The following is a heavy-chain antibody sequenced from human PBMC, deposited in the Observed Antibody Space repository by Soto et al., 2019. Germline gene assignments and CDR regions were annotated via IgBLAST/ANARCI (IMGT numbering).Heavy chain of an antibody. Sequence: ASVKVSCKASGYTFTSYAMHWVRQAPGQRLEWMGWINAGNGNTKYSQKFQGRVTITRDTSASTAYMELNSLRPDDTAVYYCASSRASGWYYFDYWGQGTLVTVSS. V-gene: IGHV1-3*01. D-gene: IGHD6-19*01. J-gene: IGHJ4*02. CDR2: INAGNGNT. CDR1: GYTFTSYA. CDR3: ASSRASGWYYFDY.